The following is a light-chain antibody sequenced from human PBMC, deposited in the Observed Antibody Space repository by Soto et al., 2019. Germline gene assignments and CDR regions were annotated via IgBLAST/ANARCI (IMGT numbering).Light chain of an antibody. Sequence: VLTQPPSASESPGQRVTISCSGSSSNVGSNAVNWYQQLPGTAPTLLIYSNNERLSGVPDRFSGSKSGTSASLAISGLQSEDEADYYCATWDDSLNGYVFGTGTKATVL. V-gene: IGLV1-44*01. CDR2: SNN. CDR1: SSNVGSNA. J-gene: IGLJ1*01. CDR3: ATWDDSLNGYV.